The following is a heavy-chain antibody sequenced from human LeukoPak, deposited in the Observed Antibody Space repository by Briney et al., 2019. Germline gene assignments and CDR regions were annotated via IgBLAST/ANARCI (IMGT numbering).Heavy chain of an antibody. J-gene: IGHJ4*02. CDR3: ARDQYYYDSSGPEGLVD. D-gene: IGHD3-22*01. V-gene: IGHV4-39*07. CDR2: IYYSGSA. CDR1: GGSITSSGYY. Sequence: DPSETLSLTCKVSGGSITSSGYYWGWIRQPPGKGLEWIGTIYYSGSAYYDPSLRSRVTISVDTSKNQFSLKLSSVTAADTAVYYCARDQYYYDSSGPEGLVDWGQGTLVTVSS.